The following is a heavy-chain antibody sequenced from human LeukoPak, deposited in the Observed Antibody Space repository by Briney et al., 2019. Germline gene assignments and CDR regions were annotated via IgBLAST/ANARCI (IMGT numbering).Heavy chain of an antibody. CDR3: AHERYCSSTSCYEFGP. V-gene: IGHV2-5*01. CDR2: LYWNDDK. D-gene: IGHD2-2*01. CDR1: SSSRSTRGVS. J-gene: IGHJ5*02. Sequence: SAPTMVTATQTLTLTCTISSSSRSTRGVSVFWIRQPPGKALVWLALLYWNDDKRYSPSLKSRLTITKDTSKNQVVLTMTNMDPVDTATYYCAHERYCSSTSCYEFGPWGQGTLVTVSS.